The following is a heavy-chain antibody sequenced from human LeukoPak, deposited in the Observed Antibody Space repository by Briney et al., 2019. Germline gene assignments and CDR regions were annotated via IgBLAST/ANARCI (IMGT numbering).Heavy chain of an antibody. CDR1: GFTFSGYC. D-gene: IGHD1-7*01. CDR3: ARGGWGTAIDY. V-gene: IGHV3-74*01. CDR2: ISGDGSST. J-gene: IGHJ4*02. Sequence: GGSLRLSCAASGFTFSGYCMYWVREAPGKGLVWVSYISGDGSSTTYADSVKGRFTISRDNAKNTLDLQMNSLRAEDTAVYYCARGGWGTAIDYWAQGTLVTVSS.